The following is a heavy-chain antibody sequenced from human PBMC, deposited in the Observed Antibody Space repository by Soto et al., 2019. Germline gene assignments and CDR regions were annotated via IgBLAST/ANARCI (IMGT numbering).Heavy chain of an antibody. V-gene: IGHV3-30-3*01. CDR2: ISYDGSNK. CDR1: GFTFSSYA. D-gene: IGHD3-3*01. Sequence: PGGALRLSCAASGFTFSSYAMHWVRQAPGKGLEWVAVISYDGSNKYYADSVKGRFTISRDNSKNTLYLQMNSLRAEDTAVYYCASNFWSGYYYFDYWGQGTLVTVSS. CDR3: ASNFWSGYYYFDY. J-gene: IGHJ4*02.